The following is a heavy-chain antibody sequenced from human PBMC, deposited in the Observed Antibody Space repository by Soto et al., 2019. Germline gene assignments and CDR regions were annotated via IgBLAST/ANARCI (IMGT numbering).Heavy chain of an antibody. Sequence: SETLSLTWTVSGGSISSGDYYWSWIRQPPGKGLEWIGYIYYSGSTYYNPSLKSRVTISVDTSKNQFSLKLSSVTAADTAVYYCARGFWSGYYTYYGMDVWGQGTTVTVSS. V-gene: IGHV4-30-4*01. CDR1: GGSISSGDYY. D-gene: IGHD3-3*01. CDR2: IYYSGST. CDR3: ARGFWSGYYTYYGMDV. J-gene: IGHJ6*02.